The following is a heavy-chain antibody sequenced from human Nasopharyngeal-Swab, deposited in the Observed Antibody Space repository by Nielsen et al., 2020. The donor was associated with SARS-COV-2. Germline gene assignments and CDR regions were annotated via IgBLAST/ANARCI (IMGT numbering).Heavy chain of an antibody. J-gene: IGHJ4*02. CDR1: GFIFSDSA. CDR2: IRSKGNSYAT. D-gene: IGHD2-15*01. V-gene: IGHV3-73*01. Sequence: GGSLRLSCAASGFIFSDSAIHWFRQASGKGLEWVGRIRSKGNSYATAYAASVKGRFTISRDDSKNTEYLQMNSLITEDTAVYYCTRCGGSCYTGKDYWGQGTLVTDSS. CDR3: TRCGGSCYTGKDY.